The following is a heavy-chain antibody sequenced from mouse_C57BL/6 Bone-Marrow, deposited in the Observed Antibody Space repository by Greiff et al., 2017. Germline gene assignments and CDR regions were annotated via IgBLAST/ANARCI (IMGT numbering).Heavy chain of an antibody. CDR3: ASSYYYGSSYAMDY. Sequence: EVQLQQSGPVLVKPGASVKMSCKASGYTFTDYYMNWVQQSHGKSLEWIGVINPYNGGTSYNQKFKGKATLTVDKSSSTAYMELNSLTSEDSAVYYCASSYYYGSSYAMDYWGQGTSVTVSS. V-gene: IGHV1-19*01. J-gene: IGHJ4*01. CDR2: INPYNGGT. D-gene: IGHD1-1*01. CDR1: GYTFTDYY.